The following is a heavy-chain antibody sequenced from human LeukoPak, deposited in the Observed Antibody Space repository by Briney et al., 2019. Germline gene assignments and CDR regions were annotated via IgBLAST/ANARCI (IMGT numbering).Heavy chain of an antibody. CDR1: GFTFSSYA. V-gene: IGHV3-23*01. CDR2: ISGSGGST. D-gene: IGHD5-12*01. Sequence: GGSLRLSCAASGFTFSSYAVSWVRQAPGKGLEWVSAISGSGGSTYYADSVKGRFTISRDNSKNTLYLQMNCLRAEDTAVYYCAKGGRGYSGYLIDYWGQGTLVTVSS. CDR3: AKGGRGYSGYLIDY. J-gene: IGHJ4*02.